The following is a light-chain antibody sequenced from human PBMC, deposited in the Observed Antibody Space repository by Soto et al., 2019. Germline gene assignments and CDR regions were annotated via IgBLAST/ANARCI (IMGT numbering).Light chain of an antibody. J-gene: IGKJ2*01. V-gene: IGKV3-20*01. Sequence: EIVLTQSPGTVSLSPGERATLSCRASQSVSRSYLAWYQLKPGQAPRLLLYGASSRATGIPDRFSGSGSGTDFTLTISRLEPEDFAVYYCQQYGSSTYTFGQGTKLEIK. CDR2: GAS. CDR1: QSVSRSY. CDR3: QQYGSSTYT.